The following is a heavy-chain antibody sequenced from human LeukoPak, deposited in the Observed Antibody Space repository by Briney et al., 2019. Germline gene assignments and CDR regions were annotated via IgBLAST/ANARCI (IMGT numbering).Heavy chain of an antibody. V-gene: IGHV2-5*02. CDR3: AHRLIDSSGWDHNFDY. CDR2: VYWDDDK. CDR1: GFSLNTGGLG. D-gene: IGHD6-19*01. Sequence: SGPTLVEPTQTLTLTCTFSGFSLNTGGLGVGWIRQPPGKALECLALVYWDDDKRYNPSLKSRLTITKDTSRNQVVLTMTNMDPVDTATYFCAHRLIDSSGWDHNFDYWGQGTLVTVSS. J-gene: IGHJ4*02.